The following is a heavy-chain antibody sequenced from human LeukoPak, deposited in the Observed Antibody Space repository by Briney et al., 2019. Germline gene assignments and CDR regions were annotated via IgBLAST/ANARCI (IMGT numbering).Heavy chain of an antibody. J-gene: IGHJ4*02. CDR2: INHSGST. D-gene: IGHD3-16*02. Sequence: SETLSLTCAVYGGSFSGYYWSWIRQPPGKGLEWIGEINHSGSTNYNPSLKSRVTISVDTSKNQFSLKLSSVTAADTAVYYCARGHYDYVWGSYRPIYYLDYWGQGTLVTVSS. V-gene: IGHV4-34*01. CDR1: GGSFSGYY. CDR3: ARGHYDYVWGSYRPIYYLDY.